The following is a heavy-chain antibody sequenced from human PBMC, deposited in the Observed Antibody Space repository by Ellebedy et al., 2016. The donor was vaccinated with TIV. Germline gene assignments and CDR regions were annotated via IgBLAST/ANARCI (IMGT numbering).Heavy chain of an antibody. V-gene: IGHV3-23*01. CDR1: GFTFSNYV. CDR2: ISAGGGAT. D-gene: IGHD3-22*01. Sequence: GESLKISCAASGFTFSNYVMSWVRQAPGKGLEWVSTISAGGGATYYADSVKGRFNISRDNSENTLYLQMNSRRAEATAVYYCAKVGRRYYESSGDPWGQGSLVTVSS. J-gene: IGHJ5*02. CDR3: AKVGRRYYESSGDP.